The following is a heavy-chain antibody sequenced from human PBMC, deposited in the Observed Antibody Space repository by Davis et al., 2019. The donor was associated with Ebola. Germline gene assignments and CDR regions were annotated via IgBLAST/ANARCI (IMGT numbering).Heavy chain of an antibody. V-gene: IGHV4-59*11. CDR1: GGSISSHY. D-gene: IGHD5-24*01. Sequence: PSETLSLTCTVSGGSISSHYWTWIRQPPGKGLEWIGYIYHSGSTYYNPSLKSRVTISVDTSKNQFSLKLRSVTTADTAVYYCAREGDGYNSPSFDYWGQGNLVTVSS. J-gene: IGHJ4*02. CDR3: AREGDGYNSPSFDY. CDR2: IYHSGST.